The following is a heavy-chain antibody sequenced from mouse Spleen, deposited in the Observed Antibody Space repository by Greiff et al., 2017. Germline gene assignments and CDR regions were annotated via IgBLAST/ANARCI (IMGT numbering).Heavy chain of an antibody. V-gene: IGHV2-9-1*01. J-gene: IGHJ4*01. Sequence: VNVVESGPGLVAPSQSLSITCTVSGFSLTNYAISWVRQPPGKGLEWLGVIWTGGGTNYNSALKSRLSISKDNSKSQVFLKMNSLQTDDTARYYCASQLGPYYAMDYWGQGTSVTVSS. CDR3: ASQLGPYYAMDY. CDR2: IWTGGGT. CDR1: GFSLTNYA.